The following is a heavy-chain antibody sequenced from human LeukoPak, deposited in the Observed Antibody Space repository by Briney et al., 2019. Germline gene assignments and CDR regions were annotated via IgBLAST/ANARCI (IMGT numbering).Heavy chain of an antibody. CDR1: GYTFTGYY. D-gene: IGHD2-2*01. V-gene: IGHV1-2*02. CDR3: AREGYCSSTSCSNWFDP. CDR2: INPNSGGT. J-gene: IGHJ5*02. Sequence: ASVKVSCKASGYTFTGYYMHWVRQAPGQGLEWMGWINPNSGGTNYAQKFQGRVTMTRDTSISTAYMELSRLRSDDTAVCYCAREGYCSSTSCSNWFDPWGQGTLVTVSS.